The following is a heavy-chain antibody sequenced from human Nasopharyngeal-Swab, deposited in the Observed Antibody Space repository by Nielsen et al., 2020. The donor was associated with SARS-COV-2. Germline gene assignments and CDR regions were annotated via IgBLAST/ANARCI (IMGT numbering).Heavy chain of an antibody. CDR2: ISWNSGSI. V-gene: IGHV3-9*01. Sequence: GGSLRLSCTASGFTFDEYTMHWVRQAPGKGLEWVSGISWNSGSIGYADSVKGRFTISRDNAKNSLYLQMNSLRAEDTALYYCAKTPTNYGMDVWGQGTTVTVSS. J-gene: IGHJ6*02. CDR3: AKTPTNYGMDV. CDR1: GFTFDEYT.